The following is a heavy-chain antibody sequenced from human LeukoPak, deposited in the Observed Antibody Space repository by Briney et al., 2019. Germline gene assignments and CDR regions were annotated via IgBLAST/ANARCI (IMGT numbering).Heavy chain of an antibody. CDR2: ISSSGSTI. Sequence: PGGSLRLSCAASGFTFSDYYMSWIRQAPGKGLEWVSYISSSGSTIYYADSVKGRFTISRDNAKNSLYLQMSSLRAEDTAVYYCATGGLYYDISTGYSPFDYWGQGTLVTVSS. CDR1: GFTFSDYY. J-gene: IGHJ4*02. V-gene: IGHV3-11*04. CDR3: ATGGLYYDISTGYSPFDY. D-gene: IGHD3-9*01.